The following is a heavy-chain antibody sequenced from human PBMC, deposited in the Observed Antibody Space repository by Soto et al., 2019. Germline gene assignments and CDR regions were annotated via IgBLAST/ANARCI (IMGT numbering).Heavy chain of an antibody. D-gene: IGHD3-10*01. Sequence: PGGSLRLSCAASGFTFSSYGMHWVRQAPGKGLEWVAVISYDGSNKYYADSVKGRFTISRDNSKNTLYLQMNSLRAEDTAVYYCAKVLGMGSGSYTLDYWGQGTLVTVPS. CDR1: GFTFSSYG. CDR2: ISYDGSNK. CDR3: AKVLGMGSGSYTLDY. J-gene: IGHJ4*02. V-gene: IGHV3-30*18.